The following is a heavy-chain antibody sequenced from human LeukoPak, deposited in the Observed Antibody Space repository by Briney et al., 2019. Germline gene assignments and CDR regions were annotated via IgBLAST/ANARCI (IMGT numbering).Heavy chain of an antibody. Sequence: SGGSLRLSCAASGFSVSSNYMSWIRQPPGKGLEWIGEIKHSESTDYNPSLKSRVTISLDTPKNQFSLKLTSVTAADTAVYYCARGTSPDWPTLHYWGQGTLVTVSS. CDR3: ARGTSPDWPTLHY. V-gene: IGHV4-34*01. CDR2: IKHSEST. CDR1: GFSVSSNY. D-gene: IGHD3/OR15-3a*01. J-gene: IGHJ4*02.